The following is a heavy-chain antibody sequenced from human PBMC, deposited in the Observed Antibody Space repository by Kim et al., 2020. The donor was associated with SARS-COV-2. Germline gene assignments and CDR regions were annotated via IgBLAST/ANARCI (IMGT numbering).Heavy chain of an antibody. Sequence: GGSLRLSCAASGFSFSDSAMHWVRQASGKGLEWVGRIRSKANSYATTYAAAVKGRFTISRDDSKNAAYLQMNSLKTEDTAVYYCTHVPGTTLAFWDAYDNWGQGTMVTVSS. CDR2: IRSKANSYAT. CDR3: THVPGTTLAFWDAYDN. V-gene: IGHV3-73*01. J-gene: IGHJ3*02. CDR1: GFSFSDSA. D-gene: IGHD1-1*01.